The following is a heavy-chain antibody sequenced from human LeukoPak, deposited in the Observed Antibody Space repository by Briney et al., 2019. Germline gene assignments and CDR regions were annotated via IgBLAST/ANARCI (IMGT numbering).Heavy chain of an antibody. CDR1: GFTFSSYA. D-gene: IGHD3-22*01. Sequence: GSLRLSCAASGFTFSSYAMSWVRQAPGKGLEWVSAISGSGGSTYYADSVKGRFTISRDNSKNTLYLQMNSLRAEDTAVYYCAKAQSNYYDSSGYYYWGQGTLVTVSS. J-gene: IGHJ4*02. CDR2: ISGSGGST. CDR3: AKAQSNYYDSSGYYY. V-gene: IGHV3-23*01.